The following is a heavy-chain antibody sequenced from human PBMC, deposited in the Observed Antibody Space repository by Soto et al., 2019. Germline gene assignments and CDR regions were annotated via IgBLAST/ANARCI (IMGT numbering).Heavy chain of an antibody. CDR3: ARGRYGDY. D-gene: IGHD1-1*01. V-gene: IGHV1-18*01. CDR1: GYAFTTYG. J-gene: IGHJ4*02. Sequence: QVHLVQSGAEVKKPGASVKVSCKGSGYAFTTYGITWVRQAPGQGLEWMGWISAHNGNTNYAQKLQGRLTVTRDTSTSTAYMERRSLRSDDTAVYYCARGRYGDYWGQGALVTVSS. CDR2: ISAHNGNT.